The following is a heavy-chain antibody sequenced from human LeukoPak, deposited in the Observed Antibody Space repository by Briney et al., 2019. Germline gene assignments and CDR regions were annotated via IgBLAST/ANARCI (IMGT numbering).Heavy chain of an antibody. CDR1: GYTFTGYY. J-gene: IGHJ4*02. CDR2: INPNSGGT. Sequence: ASVKVSCKASGYTFTGYYMHWVRQAPGQGLEWMGWINPNSGGTNYAQKFQGRVTMTRDTSISTAYMELSRLRSDDTAVYYCARDLSQYSGSYGYFDYWGQGTLVTVSS. D-gene: IGHD1-26*01. CDR3: ARDLSQYSGSYGYFDY. V-gene: IGHV1-2*02.